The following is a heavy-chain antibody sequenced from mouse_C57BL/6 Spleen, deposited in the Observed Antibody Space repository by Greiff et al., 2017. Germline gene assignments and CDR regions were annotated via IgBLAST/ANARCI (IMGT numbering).Heavy chain of an antibody. CDR3: ARSHYYGSSYFDD. J-gene: IGHJ2*01. V-gene: IGHV1-80*01. CDR1: GYAFSSYW. Sequence: QVQLKESGAELVKPGASVKISCKASGYAFSSYWMNWVKQRPGKGLEWIGQIYPGDGDTNYNGKFKGKATLTADKSSSTAYMQLSSLTSEDSAVYFCARSHYYGSSYFDDWGQGTTLTVSA. D-gene: IGHD1-1*01. CDR2: IYPGDGDT.